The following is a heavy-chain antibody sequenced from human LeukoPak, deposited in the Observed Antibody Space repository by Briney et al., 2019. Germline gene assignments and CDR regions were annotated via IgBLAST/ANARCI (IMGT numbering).Heavy chain of an antibody. J-gene: IGHJ3*02. V-gene: IGHV4-34*01. CDR2: INHSGST. Sequence: SETLSLTCAVYGGSFSGYYWSWIRQPSGKGLEWMGEINHSGSTNYNPSLKSRVTISVDTSKNQFSLKLSSVTAADTAVYYCAREPPRWDAFDIWGQGTMVTVSS. D-gene: IGHD4-23*01. CDR3: AREPPRWDAFDI. CDR1: GGSFSGYY.